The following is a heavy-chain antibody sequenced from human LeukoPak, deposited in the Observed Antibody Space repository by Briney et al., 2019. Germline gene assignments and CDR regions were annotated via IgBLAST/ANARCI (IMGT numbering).Heavy chain of an antibody. D-gene: IGHD4-11*01. CDR1: GGTFSSYA. CDR2: IIPIFGTA. Sequence: SVKVSCKASGGTFSSYAISWVRQAPGQGLEWMGGIIPIFGTANYAQKFQGRVTITADESTSTAYMELSSLRSEDTAVYYCARGVLSTVTMSESYYYYMDVWGKGTTVTVSS. J-gene: IGHJ6*03. CDR3: ARGVLSTVTMSESYYYYMDV. V-gene: IGHV1-69*13.